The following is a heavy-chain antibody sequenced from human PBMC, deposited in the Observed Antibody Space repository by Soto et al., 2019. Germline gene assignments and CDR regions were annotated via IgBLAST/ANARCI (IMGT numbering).Heavy chain of an antibody. CDR1: GGTFSNSA. D-gene: IGHD1-26*01. V-gene: IGHV1-69*13. Sequence: SVKVSCKASGGTFSNSAISWVRQAPGQGLEWLGGIMPIFRTPDYAQKFQGRVTITADESSSTAYMELSGLRSDDTAVYYCGRDKDRLQLGGNYYYMLDVWGQGTTVTVSS. J-gene: IGHJ6*02. CDR2: IMPIFRTP. CDR3: GRDKDRLQLGGNYYYMLDV.